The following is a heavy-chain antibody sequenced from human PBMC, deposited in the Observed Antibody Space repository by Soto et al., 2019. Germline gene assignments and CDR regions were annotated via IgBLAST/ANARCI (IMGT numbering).Heavy chain of an antibody. CDR2: INQDGSEK. CDR1: GFIFRSYW. Sequence: GGSLRLSCAASGFIFRSYWMSWVRQAPGKGLEWVANINQDGSEKYYVDSVRGRFIISRDNAGNSLYLQMNSLRAEDTALYYCARDGVAAGLYLDNWGQGTLVTVSS. CDR3: ARDGVAAGLYLDN. J-gene: IGHJ4*02. D-gene: IGHD2-15*01. V-gene: IGHV3-7*01.